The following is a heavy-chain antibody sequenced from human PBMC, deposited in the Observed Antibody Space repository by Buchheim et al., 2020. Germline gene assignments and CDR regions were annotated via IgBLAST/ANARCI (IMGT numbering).Heavy chain of an antibody. J-gene: IGHJ4*02. Sequence: QVQLQQWGAGLLKPSETLSLTCAVYGGSFSVYYWSWIRQPPGKGLEWIGEINHSGSTNYNPSLKSRVTISVYTSKNQFSLKLSPVTAADTAVYYCARVVGSGWKSFDYWGQGTL. CDR3: ARVVGSGWKSFDY. CDR2: INHSGST. V-gene: IGHV4-34*01. CDR1: GGSFSVYY. D-gene: IGHD6-19*01.